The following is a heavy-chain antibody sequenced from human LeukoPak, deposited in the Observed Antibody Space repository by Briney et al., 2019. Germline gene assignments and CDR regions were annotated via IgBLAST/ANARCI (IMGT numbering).Heavy chain of an antibody. V-gene: IGHV4-59*01. CDR3: ARDREGAITGFGY. J-gene: IGHJ4*02. CDR1: GGSINKYY. D-gene: IGHD1-26*01. Sequence: SETLSLTCIVSGGSINKYYWSWVRQSPGKGLEWIGFISYSGSTNYNPSLKSRVTMSVDTSKNQFSLKLTSVTAADTAVYYCARDREGAITGFGYWGQGTLVTVSS. CDR2: ISYSGST.